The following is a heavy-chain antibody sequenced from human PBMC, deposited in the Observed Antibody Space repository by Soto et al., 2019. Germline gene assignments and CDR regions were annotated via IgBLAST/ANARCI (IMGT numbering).Heavy chain of an antibody. D-gene: IGHD6-13*01. J-gene: IGHJ5*02. CDR1: GYTFTSYG. CDR2: ISAYNGNT. Sequence: QVQLVQSGAEVKKPGASVKVSCKASGYTFTSYGISWVRQAPGQGLEWMGWISAYNGNTNYAQKLQGRVTMTTDTSXSXXYMELRSLRSDDTAVYYCAREKEEQQLVRSAWFDPWGQGTLVTVSS. CDR3: AREKEEQQLVRSAWFDP. V-gene: IGHV1-18*01.